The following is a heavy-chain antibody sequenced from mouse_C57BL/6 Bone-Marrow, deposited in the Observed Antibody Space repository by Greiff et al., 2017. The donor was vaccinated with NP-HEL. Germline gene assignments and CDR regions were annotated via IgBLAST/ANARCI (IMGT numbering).Heavy chain of an antibody. D-gene: IGHD6-2*01. J-gene: IGHJ3*01. Sequence: QVQLQQSGAELVMPGASVKLSCKASGYTFTSYWMHWVKQRPGQGLEWIGEIDPSDSYTNYNQKFKGKSTLTVDKSSSTAYMQLSSLTSEDSAVYYCARSLGPVWFAYWGQGTLVTVSA. CDR3: ARSLGPVWFAY. CDR2: IDPSDSYT. V-gene: IGHV1-69*01. CDR1: GYTFTSYW.